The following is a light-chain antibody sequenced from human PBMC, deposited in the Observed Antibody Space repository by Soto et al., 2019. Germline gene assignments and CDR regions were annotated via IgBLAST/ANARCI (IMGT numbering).Light chain of an antibody. CDR1: ETVNKN. Sequence: VMTQSPATLSVSPGERTTLYFRASETVNKNLAWYQQQPGQAPRLLMFGASTRATGIPARFSGGGSGTEFTLTISSLQSEDFAVYYCQQYNQWPGTFGQGTKVEI. CDR2: GAS. V-gene: IGKV3-15*01. J-gene: IGKJ1*01. CDR3: QQYNQWPGT.